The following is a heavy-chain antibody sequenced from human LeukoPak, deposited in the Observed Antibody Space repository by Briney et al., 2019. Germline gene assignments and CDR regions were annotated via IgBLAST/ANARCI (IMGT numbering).Heavy chain of an antibody. CDR2: IYYSGST. V-gene: IGHV4-59*12. J-gene: IGHJ4*02. Sequence: SETLSLTCTVSGGSISSYYWSWIRQPSGKGLEWIGYIYYSGSTNYNPSLKSRVTISVDTSKNQFSLKLSSVTAADTAVYYCARGVKGVMITFGGVIVGSYFDYWGQGTLVTVSS. CDR1: GGSISSYY. D-gene: IGHD3-16*02. CDR3: ARGVKGVMITFGGVIVGSYFDY.